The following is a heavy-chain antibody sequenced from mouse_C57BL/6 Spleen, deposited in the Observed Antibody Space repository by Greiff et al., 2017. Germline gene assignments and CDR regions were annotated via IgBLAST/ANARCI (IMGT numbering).Heavy chain of an antibody. D-gene: IGHD1-1*01. CDR2: IWRGGST. CDR1: GFSLTSYG. Sequence: QVQLQQSGPGLVQPSQSLSITCTVSGFSLTSYGVHWVRQSPGKGLEWLGVIWRGGSTDYNAAFMSRLSITKDNSKSQVFFKMNSLQADDTAIYYRAKREYYGSSDWYFDVWGTGTTVTVSS. CDR3: AKREYYGSSDWYFDV. V-gene: IGHV2-5*01. J-gene: IGHJ1*03.